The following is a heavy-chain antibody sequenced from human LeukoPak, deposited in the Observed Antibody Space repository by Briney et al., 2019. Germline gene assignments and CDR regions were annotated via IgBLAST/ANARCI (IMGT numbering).Heavy chain of an antibody. J-gene: IGHJ4*02. CDR3: AKDQGPNYYDSSGYYFDY. V-gene: IGHV3-7*01. CDR1: GFTFSSYW. Sequence: GGSLRLSCAASGFTFSSYWMSWVRQAPGKGLEWVANIKQDGSEKYYVDSVKGRFTISRDNAKNPLYLQMNSLRAEDTAVYYCAKDQGPNYYDSSGYYFDYWGQGTLVTVSS. D-gene: IGHD3-22*01. CDR2: IKQDGSEK.